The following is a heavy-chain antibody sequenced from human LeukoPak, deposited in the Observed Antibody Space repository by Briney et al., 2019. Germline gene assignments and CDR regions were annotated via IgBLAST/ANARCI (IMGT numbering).Heavy chain of an antibody. J-gene: IGHJ3*02. V-gene: IGHV3-73*01. D-gene: IGHD6-6*01. CDR1: GFTFSGSA. Sequence: GGSLRLSCAASGFTFSGSAVHWVRQASGKGLEWVGRIRNKADSYATAYAASVKGRFTISRDDSKNTAYLQMNSLKTEDTAVYYCFSSSSIGAFDIWGQGTMVTVSS. CDR2: IRNKADSYAT. CDR3: FSSSSIGAFDI.